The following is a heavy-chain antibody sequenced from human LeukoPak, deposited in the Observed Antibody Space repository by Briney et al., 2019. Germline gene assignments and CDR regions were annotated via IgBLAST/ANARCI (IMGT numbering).Heavy chain of an antibody. CDR1: GYTFTSYY. J-gene: IGHJ4*02. D-gene: IGHD3-16*01. CDR3: AREAPRTLYFDY. V-gene: IGHV1-46*01. CDR2: IYPHSDTT. Sequence: ASVKVSCKTSGYTFTSYYVHWVRQAPGQGLEYMGVIYPHSDTTSYAQKFQGRVTMTRDTSTSTVYMELSSLRSEDTAVFFCAREAPRTLYFDYWGQGTLVTVSS.